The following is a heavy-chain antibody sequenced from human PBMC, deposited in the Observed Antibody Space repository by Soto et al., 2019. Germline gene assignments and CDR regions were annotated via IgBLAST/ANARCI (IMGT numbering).Heavy chain of an antibody. D-gene: IGHD2-15*01. CDR2: ISAGSEGA. CDR1: GFSFTSHA. J-gene: IGHJ1*01. CDR3: ARDLWWYLH. V-gene: IGHV3-23*01. Sequence: EVQLLESGGGLVQPGGALRLPCAASGFSFTSHAMSWVRQAPGKGLQWISSISAGSEGAYYADSVKGRFTISRDNSNNTLYLHMNSLRAEDTAVYYCARDLWWYLHWGQGTLVTVSS.